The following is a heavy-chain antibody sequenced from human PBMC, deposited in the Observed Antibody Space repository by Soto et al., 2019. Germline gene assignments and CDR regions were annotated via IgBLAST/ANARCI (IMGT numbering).Heavy chain of an antibody. CDR3: TPLASGHYGYDF. V-gene: IGHV3-15*01. CDR2: IKTKSSDGTT. D-gene: IGHD3-3*01. CDR1: GFAFSDAS. J-gene: IGHJ4*02. Sequence: DVQLVESGGDLVKPGGSLRLSCAASGFAFSDASMSWVRQAPGKGLEWVGRIKTKSSDGTTDYAAPVKGRFTISRDDSKNTVYLQMDSLKAEDTAVYSCTPLASGHYGYDFWGQGTLVTVSS.